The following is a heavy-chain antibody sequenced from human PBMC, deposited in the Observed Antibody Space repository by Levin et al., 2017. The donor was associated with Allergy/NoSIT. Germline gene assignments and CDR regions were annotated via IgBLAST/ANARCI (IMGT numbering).Heavy chain of an antibody. CDR3: ARIGYSSSSFDY. CDR2: IKQDGSEK. Sequence: SCAASGFTFTNYWMSWVRQAPGKGLEWVANIKQDGSEKHYVDSVKGPFTISRDNAKNSVYLQMNSLRAEDTAVYYCARIGYSSSSFDYWGQGTLVTVSS. J-gene: IGHJ4*02. CDR1: GFTFTNYW. V-gene: IGHV3-7*01. D-gene: IGHD6-6*01.